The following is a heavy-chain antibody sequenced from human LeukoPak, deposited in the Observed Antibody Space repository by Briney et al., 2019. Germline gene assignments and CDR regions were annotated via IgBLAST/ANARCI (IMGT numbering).Heavy chain of an antibody. J-gene: IGHJ4*02. V-gene: IGHV4-59*08. Sequence: PSETLSLTCPVSGGSISNYFWAWIRQPPGKGLEWIGYISKSGGTSYNTSFKSRLTISVDTSKDQFSLRLEPVTAADTAVYYCARRPRSMAYYFDYWGQGILVTVSS. CDR1: GGSISNYF. CDR3: ARRPRSMAYYFDY. CDR2: ISKSGGT. D-gene: IGHD2/OR15-2a*01.